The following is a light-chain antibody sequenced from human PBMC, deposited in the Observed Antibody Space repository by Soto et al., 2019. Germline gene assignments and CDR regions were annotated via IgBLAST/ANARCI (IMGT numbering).Light chain of an antibody. CDR1: SSDVGGYNY. CDR3: SSYTSSSTLDVV. Sequence: QSALTQPASVSGSPGQSITISCTGTSSDVGGYNYVSWYQQHPGKAPKLMIYEVSNRPPGVSNRFSGSKSGNTSSLTISGLQAEDEADYYCSSYTSSSTLDVVFGGGTQLTVL. CDR2: EVS. V-gene: IGLV2-14*01. J-gene: IGLJ2*01.